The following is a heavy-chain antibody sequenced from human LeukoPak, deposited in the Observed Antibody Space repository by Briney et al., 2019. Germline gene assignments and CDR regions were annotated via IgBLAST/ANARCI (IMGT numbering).Heavy chain of an antibody. D-gene: IGHD3-3*01. J-gene: IGHJ4*02. Sequence: SETLSLTCAVYGGSFSGYYWSWIRQPPGKGLEWIGEINHSGSTNYNPSLKSRVTISVDTSKNQFSLKLSSVTAADTAVYYCASGTIFGVVIIHYYFDYWGQGTLVTVSS. CDR2: INHSGST. V-gene: IGHV4-34*01. CDR1: GGSFSGYY. CDR3: ASGTIFGVVIIHYYFDY.